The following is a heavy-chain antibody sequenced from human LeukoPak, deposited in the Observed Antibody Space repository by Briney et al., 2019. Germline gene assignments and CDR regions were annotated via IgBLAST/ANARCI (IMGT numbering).Heavy chain of an antibody. CDR1: GASITDAY. J-gene: IGHJ4*02. Sequence: SETLSLTCNVSGASITDAYWSWLRQPPGKGLEWIGYIYYRGGTNYNPSLKSRVAISLDTSKNQFALSLSSVTAADTAVYYCAKVKGGYFYALDSWGQGTLVTVHS. D-gene: IGHD5-12*01. CDR3: AKVKGGYFYALDS. CDR2: IYYRGGT. V-gene: IGHV4-59*03.